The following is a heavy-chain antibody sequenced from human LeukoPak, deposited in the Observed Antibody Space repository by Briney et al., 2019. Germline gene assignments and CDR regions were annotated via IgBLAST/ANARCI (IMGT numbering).Heavy chain of an antibody. CDR1: GFTFSSYS. V-gene: IGHV3-21*01. CDR3: ARDEDSSGYCDY. CDR2: ISSSSSYI. J-gene: IGHJ4*02. D-gene: IGHD3-22*01. Sequence: GGSLRLSCAASGFTFSSYSMTWVRQAPGKGLEWVSSISSSSSYIYYADSVKGRFTISRDNAKNSLYLQMNSLRAEDTAVYYCARDEDSSGYCDYWGQGTLVTVSS.